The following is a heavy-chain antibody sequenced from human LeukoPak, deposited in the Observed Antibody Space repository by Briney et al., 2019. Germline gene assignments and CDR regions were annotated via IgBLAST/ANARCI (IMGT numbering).Heavy chain of an antibody. CDR2: INSDGSST. Sequence: GGSLRLSCAASGFTFSSYWMHWVRQAPGRGLVWVSRINSDGSSTSYADSVKGRFTISRDNAKNTLYLQMNSLRAEDTAVYYCASQRWLQSSFDYWGQGTLVTVSS. CDR3: ASQRWLQSSFDY. D-gene: IGHD5-24*01. V-gene: IGHV3-74*01. J-gene: IGHJ4*02. CDR1: GFTFSSYW.